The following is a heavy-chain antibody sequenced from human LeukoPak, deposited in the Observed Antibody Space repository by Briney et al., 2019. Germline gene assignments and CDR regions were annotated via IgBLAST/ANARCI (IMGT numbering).Heavy chain of an antibody. V-gene: IGHV4-4*07. Sequence: SETLSLTCTVSGGSISSYYWSWIRQPAGKGLEWIGRIYTSGSTNYNPSLKSRVTMSVDTSKNQFSLKLSSVTAADTAVYYCARAARITMIVVVIRGGHWFDPWGQGTLVTVSS. CDR2: IYTSGST. D-gene: IGHD3-22*01. CDR3: ARAARITMIVVVIRGGHWFDP. CDR1: GGSISSYY. J-gene: IGHJ5*02.